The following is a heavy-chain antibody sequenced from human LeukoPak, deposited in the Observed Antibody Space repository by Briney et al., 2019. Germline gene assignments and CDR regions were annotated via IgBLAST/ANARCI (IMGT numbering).Heavy chain of an antibody. CDR2: INPNSGGT. J-gene: IGHJ4*02. D-gene: IGHD3-9*01. Sequence: ASVKVSCKASGYTFTGYYMHWVRQAPGQGLEWMGWINPNSGGTNYAQKFQGRVTMTTDTSTSTAYMELSRLRSDDTAVYYCASRHDILTGYLGYWGQGTLVTVSS. CDR1: GYTFTGYY. CDR3: ASRHDILTGYLGY. V-gene: IGHV1-2*02.